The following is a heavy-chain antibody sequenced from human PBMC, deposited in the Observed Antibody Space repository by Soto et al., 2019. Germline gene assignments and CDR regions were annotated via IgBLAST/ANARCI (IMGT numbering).Heavy chain of an antibody. V-gene: IGHV5-10-1*01. J-gene: IGHJ4*02. CDR1: GYSFTSYW. CDR2: IDPSDSYT. CDR3: ARHMRPGSGSSQPPNFDY. D-gene: IGHD3-10*01. Sequence: PGESLKISCKGSGYSFTSYWISWVRQMPGKGLEWMGRIDPSDSYTNYSPSFQGHVTISADKSISTAYLQWSSLKASDTAMYYCARHMRPGSGSSQPPNFDYWGQGTLVTASS.